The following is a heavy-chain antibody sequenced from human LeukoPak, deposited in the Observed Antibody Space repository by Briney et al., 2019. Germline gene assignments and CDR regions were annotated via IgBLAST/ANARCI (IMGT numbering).Heavy chain of an antibody. Sequence: SETLSLTCTVSGGSISSSSYYWGWIRQPPGKGLEWIGSIYYSGSTYYNPSLKSRVTISVDTSKNQFSLKLSSVTAADTAVYYCAGRWSRGNWNNLHFDPWGQGTLVTVSS. J-gene: IGHJ5*02. CDR2: IYYSGST. V-gene: IGHV4-39*01. D-gene: IGHD1/OR15-1a*01. CDR1: GGSISSSSYY. CDR3: AGRWSRGNWNNLHFDP.